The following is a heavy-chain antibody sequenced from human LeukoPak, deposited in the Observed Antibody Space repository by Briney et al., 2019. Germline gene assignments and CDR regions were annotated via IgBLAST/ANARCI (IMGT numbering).Heavy chain of an antibody. CDR2: IDPDGSNT. CDR1: GFTFSNYW. D-gene: IGHD2-2*01. CDR3: ARILYCTSISCYSS. V-gene: IGHV3-74*01. J-gene: IGHJ1*01. Sequence: GGSLRLSCAASGFTFSNYWMHWVRQAPGKGLVWVSRIDPDGSNTTYADSVKGRFTISRDNAKNTLYLQMNSLRAEDTAVYYCARILYCTSISCYSSWSQGTLVTVSS.